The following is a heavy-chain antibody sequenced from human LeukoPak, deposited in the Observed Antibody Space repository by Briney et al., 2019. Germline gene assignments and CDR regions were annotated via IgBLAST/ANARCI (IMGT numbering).Heavy chain of an antibody. Sequence: GGSLRLSCAASGLTVSTNYMSWVRQVPGKGLEWVSLIYSSGSTYYADSVKGRFTISRDHSKNTLYLQMSSLTAEDTAVYYCARTSLSGDGYKVGYFDSWGQGTLVTVSS. V-gene: IGHV3-53*01. CDR3: ARTSLSGDGYKVGYFDS. CDR2: IYSSGST. J-gene: IGHJ4*02. D-gene: IGHD5-24*01. CDR1: GLTVSTNY.